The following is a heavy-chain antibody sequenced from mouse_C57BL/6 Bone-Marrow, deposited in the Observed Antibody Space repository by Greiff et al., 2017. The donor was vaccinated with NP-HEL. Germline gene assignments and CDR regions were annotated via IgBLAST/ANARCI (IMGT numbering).Heavy chain of an antibody. CDR1: GFTFSDFY. CDR2: SRHTANDYTT. D-gene: IGHD4-1*01. J-gene: IGHJ1*03. V-gene: IGHV7-1*01. CDR3: ARENWDRYFEV. Sequence: EVTLVESGGGLVQSGRSLRLSCATSGFTFSDFYMEWVRQAPGKGLEWIAASRHTANDYTTEYNSSVKGRFIVSRDTSPSVLYLQLNDLRAEDTASYYCARENWDRYFEVWGTGTTVTVSS.